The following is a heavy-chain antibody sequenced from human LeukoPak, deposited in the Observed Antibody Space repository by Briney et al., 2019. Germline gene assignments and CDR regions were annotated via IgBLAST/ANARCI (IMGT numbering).Heavy chain of an antibody. V-gene: IGHV1-18*01. D-gene: IGHD3-22*01. CDR3: ARGGKWSTYYYDSSGYDGAFDY. CDR2: ISAYNGNT. CDR1: GYTFTSYG. Sequence: ASVKVSCKASGYTFTSYGISWVRQAPGQGLEWMGWISAYNGNTNYAQKLQGRVTMTTDTSTSTAYMELRSLRSEDTAVYYCARGGKWSTYYYDSSGYDGAFDYWGQGTLVTVSS. J-gene: IGHJ4*02.